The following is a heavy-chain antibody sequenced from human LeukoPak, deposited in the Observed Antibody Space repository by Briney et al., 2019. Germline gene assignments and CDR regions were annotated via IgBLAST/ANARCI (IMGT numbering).Heavy chain of an antibody. J-gene: IGHJ3*02. CDR3: ARVTRRYSSSWYVGAFGI. V-gene: IGHV1-2*02. D-gene: IGHD6-13*01. Sequence: ASVKVSCKSSGYTFTGYYMHWVRQAPGQGLEWLGWINPNSGGTNYAQKFQGRVTMTRDTSISTAYMELSRLRSDDTAVYYCARVTRRYSSSWYVGAFGIWGQGTMVTVSS. CDR2: INPNSGGT. CDR1: GYTFTGYY.